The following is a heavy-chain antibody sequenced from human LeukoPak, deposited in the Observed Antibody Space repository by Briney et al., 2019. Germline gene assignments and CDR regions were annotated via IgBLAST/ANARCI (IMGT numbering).Heavy chain of an antibody. Sequence: GASVKVSCKASGYTFTSYGISWVRQAPGQGLEWMGWISAYNGNTNYAQKLQGRVTMTTDTSTSTAYMELRSLRSDDTAVYYCAPSGYSSGWYENVGDYCGQGTLVTVSS. J-gene: IGHJ4*02. V-gene: IGHV1-18*01. CDR2: ISAYNGNT. D-gene: IGHD6-19*01. CDR3: APSGYSSGWYENVGDY. CDR1: GYTFTSYG.